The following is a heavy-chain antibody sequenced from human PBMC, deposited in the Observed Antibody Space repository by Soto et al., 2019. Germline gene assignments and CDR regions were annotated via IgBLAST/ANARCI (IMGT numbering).Heavy chain of an antibody. J-gene: IGHJ4*02. Sequence: PSETLSLTCAVSGGSISSGGYSWSWIRQPPGKGLEWIGYIYHSGSTYYNPSLKSRVTISVDTSKNQFSLKLSSVTAADTAVYYCARADYYDSSGYYSNYFDYWGQGTLVTVSS. CDR1: GGSISSGGYS. CDR2: IYHSGST. CDR3: ARADYYDSSGYYSNYFDY. D-gene: IGHD3-22*01. V-gene: IGHV4-30-2*01.